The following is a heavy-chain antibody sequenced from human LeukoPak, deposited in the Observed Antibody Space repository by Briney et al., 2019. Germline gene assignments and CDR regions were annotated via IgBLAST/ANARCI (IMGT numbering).Heavy chain of an antibody. V-gene: IGHV4-39*01. CDR1: GGSISSDTSY. CDR2: IHYSGNS. CDR3: ARHISANTGYFDS. Sequence: SETLSLTCTVSGGSISSDTSYWGWIRQSPGKGLEWIGSIHYSGNSYYNPSLESRVTIFVDTSRDQFSLDLCSVTAADTALYYCARHISANTGYFDSCGQGTLGTVSS. D-gene: IGHD4/OR15-4a*01. J-gene: IGHJ4*02.